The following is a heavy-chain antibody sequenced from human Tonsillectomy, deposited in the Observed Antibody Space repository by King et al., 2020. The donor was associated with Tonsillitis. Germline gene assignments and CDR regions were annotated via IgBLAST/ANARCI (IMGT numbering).Heavy chain of an antibody. CDR2: ISSIGSTR. V-gene: IGHV3-11*01. Sequence: VQLVESGGGLVKPGGSVRRSCAVSGFTFNDYSMSWIRQAPGKGLEWVSYISSIGSTRYYADFGEGRFSISRDNAKNSLYLQMNSLRAEDTAVYYCAREGTIVVVPAAGPNWFDPWGQGTLVTVSS. J-gene: IGHJ5*02. CDR1: GFTFNDYS. D-gene: IGHD2-2*01. CDR3: AREGTIVVVPAAGPNWFDP.